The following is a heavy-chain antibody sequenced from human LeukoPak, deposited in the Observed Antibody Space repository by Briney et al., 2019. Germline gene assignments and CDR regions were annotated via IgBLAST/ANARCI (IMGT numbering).Heavy chain of an antibody. CDR2: ISGSGGST. J-gene: IGHJ4*02. D-gene: IGHD6-19*01. CDR3: AKDRSDWSKLAFDY. Sequence: GGSLRLSCAASGFTLSSYAMSWVRQAPGKGLEWVSAISGSGGSTYYADSVKGRFTISRDNSKNTLYLQMNSLRAEDTAVYYCAKDRSDWSKLAFDYWGQGTLVTVSS. V-gene: IGHV3-23*01. CDR1: GFTLSSYA.